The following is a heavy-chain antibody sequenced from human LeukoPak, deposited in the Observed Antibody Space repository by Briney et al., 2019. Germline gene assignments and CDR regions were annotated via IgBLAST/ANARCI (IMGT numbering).Heavy chain of an antibody. J-gene: IGHJ4*02. Sequence: GGSLRLSCAASGFTFSSYSMNWVRQAPGKGLEWVSSISSSSSYIYYADSVRGRFTISRDNAKNSLYLQMNSLRAEDTAVYYCARVPTVVMGYWGQGTLVTVSS. CDR3: ARVPTVVMGY. CDR2: ISSSSSYI. D-gene: IGHD4-23*01. CDR1: GFTFSSYS. V-gene: IGHV3-21*01.